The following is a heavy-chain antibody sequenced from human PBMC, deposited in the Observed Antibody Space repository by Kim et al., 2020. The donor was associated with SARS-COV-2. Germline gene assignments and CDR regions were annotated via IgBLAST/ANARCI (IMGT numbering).Heavy chain of an antibody. CDR3: ARSRDYGSGSYIPYFDY. V-gene: IGHV1-69*13. Sequence: SVKVSCKASGGTFSSYAISWVRQAPGQGLEWMGGIIPIFGTANYAQKFQGRVTITADESTSTAYMEPSSLRSEDTAVYYCARSRDYGSGSYIPYFDYWGQGTLVTVSS. J-gene: IGHJ4*02. CDR1: GGTFSSYA. D-gene: IGHD3-10*01. CDR2: IIPIFGTA.